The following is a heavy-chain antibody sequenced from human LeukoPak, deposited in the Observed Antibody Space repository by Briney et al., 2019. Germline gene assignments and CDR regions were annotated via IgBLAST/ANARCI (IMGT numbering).Heavy chain of an antibody. CDR3: ARGLVQSGYCSGGSCSTSEY. CDR1: GYTFTGYY. V-gene: IGHV1-2*02. D-gene: IGHD2-15*01. J-gene: IGHJ4*02. CDR2: INPNSGGT. Sequence: GASVKVSCKASGYTFTGYYMHWVRQAPGQGLEWMGWINPNSGGTNYAQKFQGRVTMTRDTSISTAYMELSSLRSEDTAVYYCARGLVQSGYCSGGSCSTSEYWGQGTLVTVSS.